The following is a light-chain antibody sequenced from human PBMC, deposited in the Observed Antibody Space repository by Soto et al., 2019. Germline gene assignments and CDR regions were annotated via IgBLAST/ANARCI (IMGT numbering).Light chain of an antibody. J-gene: IGKJ5*01. Sequence: EIVLTQSPATLSFSPGDRAALSCKASHSVHNFLAWYQQKPGQAPRLLIYGASTRAAGIPARFSGSGSGTDFTLTISSLEPEDFAVYYCQQRSNRPPITFGQGTRLEIK. CDR2: GAS. V-gene: IGKV3-11*01. CDR3: QQRSNRPPIT. CDR1: HSVHNF.